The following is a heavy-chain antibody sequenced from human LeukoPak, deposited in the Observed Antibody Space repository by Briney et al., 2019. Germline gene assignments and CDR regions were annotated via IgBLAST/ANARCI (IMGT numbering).Heavy chain of an antibody. J-gene: IGHJ3*02. D-gene: IGHD1-26*01. CDR2: IYYSGST. CDR3: AGGARGRAPDI. V-gene: IGHV4-31*03. Sequence: PSETLSLTCTVSGGSISSGGYYWSWIRQHPGRGLEWIGYIYYSGSTYYNPSLKSRVTISVDTSKNQFSLKLSSVTAADTAVYYCAGGARGRAPDIWGQGTMVTVSP. CDR1: GGSISSGGYY.